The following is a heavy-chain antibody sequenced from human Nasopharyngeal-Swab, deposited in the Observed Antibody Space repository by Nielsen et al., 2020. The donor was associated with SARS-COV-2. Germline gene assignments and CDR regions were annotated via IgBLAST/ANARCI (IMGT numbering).Heavy chain of an antibody. V-gene: IGHV3-64*02. J-gene: IGHJ4*02. CDR2: ISGDGADT. D-gene: IGHD2-8*01. CDR3: AKETQGVHDY. Sequence: GESLKISCVASGFTFSSWPMHWVRQAPGKGLESVSAISGDGADTYYTDSVRGRFTISRDNSKDTLYLQMGSLRVEDMAVYYCAKETQGVHDYWGQGTLVTVSS. CDR1: GFTFSSWP.